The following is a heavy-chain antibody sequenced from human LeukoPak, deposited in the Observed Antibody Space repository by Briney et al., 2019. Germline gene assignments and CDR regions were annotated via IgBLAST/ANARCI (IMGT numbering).Heavy chain of an antibody. D-gene: IGHD3-10*01. CDR2: IKQDRGEK. CDR1: GYTFTNYC. V-gene: IGHV3-7*05. CDR3: AIDVGGSARHGFDSFDR. Sequence: GGSLKLSCEASGYTFTNYCINWVRQAPGQGLEWVANIKQDRGEKSYADTVKGRFTISRDNSKNSLHMQLNSLRADDTAVYYCAIDVGGSARHGFDSFDRWGQGSMVTVSS. J-gene: IGHJ3*02.